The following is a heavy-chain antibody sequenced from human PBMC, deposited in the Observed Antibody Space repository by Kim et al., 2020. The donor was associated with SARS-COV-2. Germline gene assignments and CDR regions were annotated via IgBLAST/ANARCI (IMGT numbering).Heavy chain of an antibody. Sequence: NPSLKSRVTISVDTSKNQFSLKLSSVTAADTAVYYCARHGSRGSYYGMDVWGQGTTVTVSS. CDR3: ARHGSRGSYYGMDV. J-gene: IGHJ6*02. D-gene: IGHD1-26*01. V-gene: IGHV4-39*01.